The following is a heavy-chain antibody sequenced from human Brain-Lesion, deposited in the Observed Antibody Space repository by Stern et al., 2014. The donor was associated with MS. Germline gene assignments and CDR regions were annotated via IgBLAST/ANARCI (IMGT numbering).Heavy chain of an antibody. CDR2: IWPGDPDT. Sequence: EVQLVESGADVKQPGESLKISCKGSGYRFTSNWIGWVRQMPGKGLEWMGIIWPGDPDTRYSPSFQGQVTISADKSISTAYLQWSSLQASDTAMYYCARRGDSSSSGFDYWGQGTLVIVSS. CDR3: ARRGDSSSSGFDY. J-gene: IGHJ4*02. D-gene: IGHD6-6*01. V-gene: IGHV5-51*01. CDR1: GYRFTSNW.